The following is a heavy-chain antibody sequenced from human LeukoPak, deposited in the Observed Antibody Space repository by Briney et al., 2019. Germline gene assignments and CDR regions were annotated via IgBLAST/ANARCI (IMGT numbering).Heavy chain of an antibody. CDR2: ISTIGSTI. V-gene: IGHV3-11*04. D-gene: IGHD4-17*01. J-gene: IGHJ4*02. CDR3: ARIDYGADY. Sequence: ECVSYISTIGSTIYYPASLKGRFTISRDNAKNSLYLQMNSLRAEDTAVYYCARIDYGADYWGQGTLVTVSS.